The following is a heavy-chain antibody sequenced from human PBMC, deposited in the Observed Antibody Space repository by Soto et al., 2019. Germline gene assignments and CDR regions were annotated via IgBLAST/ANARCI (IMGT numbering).Heavy chain of an antibody. V-gene: IGHV3-11*01. CDR3: ARSYSSGWEFNY. CDR2: ISSTGRTI. D-gene: IGHD6-19*01. Sequence: GGSLRLSCGASGFTFSNYYMSWIRQAPGKGLEWVSYISSTGRTIYYADSVKGRFTVSRDNAQNSLSLKLNSLRVEDTAVYYCARSYSSGWEFNYWGQGTQVTV. CDR1: GFTFSNYY. J-gene: IGHJ4*02.